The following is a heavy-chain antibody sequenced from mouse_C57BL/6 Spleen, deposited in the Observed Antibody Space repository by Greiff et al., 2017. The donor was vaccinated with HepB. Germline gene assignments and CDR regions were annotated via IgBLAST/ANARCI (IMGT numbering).Heavy chain of an antibody. J-gene: IGHJ2*01. D-gene: IGHD3-2*02. Sequence: VQLQQPGAELVKPGASVKLSCKASGYTFTSYWMHWVKQRPGQGLEWIGIIHPNSGSTNYNEKFKSKATLTVDKSSSTAYMQLSSLTSEDSAVYYCAREEAQATPYYFDYWGQGTTLTVSS. CDR3: AREEAQATPYYFDY. CDR1: GYTFTSYW. CDR2: IHPNSGST. V-gene: IGHV1-64*01.